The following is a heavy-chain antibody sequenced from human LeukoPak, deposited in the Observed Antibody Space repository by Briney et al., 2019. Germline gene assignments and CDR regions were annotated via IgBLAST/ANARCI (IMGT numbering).Heavy chain of an antibody. J-gene: IGHJ4*02. Sequence: PSETLSLTCTVSGGSISSSSYYWAWIRQPPGKGLEWIGSIYYSGNTYYKSSLKSRVTIAVDTSKNQFSLKLSSVTAADTAVYYCATLGYSYGTDYWGQGTLVTVSS. CDR3: ATLGYSYGTDY. D-gene: IGHD5-18*01. CDR1: GGSISSSSYY. CDR2: IYYSGNT. V-gene: IGHV4-39*01.